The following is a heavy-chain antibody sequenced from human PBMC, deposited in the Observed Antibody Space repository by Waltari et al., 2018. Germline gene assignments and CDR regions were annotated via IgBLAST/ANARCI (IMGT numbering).Heavy chain of an antibody. CDR2: INHGGST. D-gene: IGHD3-3*01. CDR1: GESFSGHF. Sequence: QVQLQQWGAGLLKPSATLSLTCAVYGESFSGHFWSWIRQPPGKGLEWIGEINHGGSTNYNPSLKSRVSISIDTSNNQFSLKLTSVTAADTAVYYCARGRFDFWTGYYSSNYFDPWGPGTLVTVSS. CDR3: ARGRFDFWTGYYSSNYFDP. V-gene: IGHV4-34*01. J-gene: IGHJ5*02.